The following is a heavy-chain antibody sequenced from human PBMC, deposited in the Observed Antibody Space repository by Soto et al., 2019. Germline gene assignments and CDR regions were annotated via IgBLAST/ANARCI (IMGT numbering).Heavy chain of an antibody. J-gene: IGHJ5*02. CDR1: GFTFISYD. D-gene: IGHD3-22*01. V-gene: IGHV3-23*01. CDR2: ISGSGDNT. Sequence: WGSLRLSCAASGFTFISYDIIFLRHSPFRWLEWVSSISGSGDNTFHADSVKGRFTISRDSSKNTLYLQMNSLRVEDTAVYYCAKSHMYYYDSSGFSNWFDPWGQGTLVTVSS. CDR3: AKSHMYYYDSSGFSNWFDP.